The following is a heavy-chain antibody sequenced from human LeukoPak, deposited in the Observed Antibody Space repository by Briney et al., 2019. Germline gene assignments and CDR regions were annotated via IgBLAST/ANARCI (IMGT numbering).Heavy chain of an antibody. Sequence: ASVKVSCKVSGYTLTELSMHWVRQVPGKGLEWMGGFDPEDGETIYAQKFQGRVTMTEDTSTDTAYMELSSLRSEDTAVYYCATAFVVVTADYYFDYWGQGTLVTVSS. CDR2: FDPEDGET. J-gene: IGHJ4*02. V-gene: IGHV1-24*01. CDR3: ATAFVVVTADYYFDY. D-gene: IGHD2-21*02. CDR1: GYTLTELS.